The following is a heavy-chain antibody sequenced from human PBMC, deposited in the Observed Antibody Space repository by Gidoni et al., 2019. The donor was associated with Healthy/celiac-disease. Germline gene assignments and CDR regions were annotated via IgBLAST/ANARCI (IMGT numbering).Heavy chain of an antibody. CDR1: GYSFTSYW. J-gene: IGHJ5*02. CDR2: IYPGDSDT. V-gene: IGHV5-51*01. CDR3: ARRLETAQHRGWFDP. D-gene: IGHD5-18*01. Sequence: VQLVQSGEEVKKPGESLKISCKGSGYSFTSYWIGWVRQMPGKGLEWMGIIYPGDSDTRYSPSFQGKVTISADKSILTAYLQWSSLKASDTAMYYCARRLETAQHRGWFDPWGQGTLVTVSS.